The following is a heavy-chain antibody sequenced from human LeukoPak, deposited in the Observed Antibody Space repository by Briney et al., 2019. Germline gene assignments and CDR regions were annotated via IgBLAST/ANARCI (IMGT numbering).Heavy chain of an antibody. D-gene: IGHD4-11*01. V-gene: IGHV4-59*01. Sequence: SETLSLTCTVSGGSISSYYWSWVRQPAGKGLEWIGYISYSGSTNYSPSLKGRVTISVDTSKNHFSLNLTSVTAADTAVYYCARTTTTSDDWVQGTLVTVSS. J-gene: IGHJ4*02. CDR1: GGSISSYY. CDR3: ARTTTTSDD. CDR2: ISYSGST.